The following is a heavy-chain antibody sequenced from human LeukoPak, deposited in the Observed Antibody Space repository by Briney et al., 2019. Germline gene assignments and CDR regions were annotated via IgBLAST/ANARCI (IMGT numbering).Heavy chain of an antibody. Sequence: GGSLRLSCAASGFTFSSYAMSWVRQAPGKGLERVSAISGSGGSTYYADSVKGRFTISRDNAKNSLYLQMNSLRAEDTAVYYCARDAVWWELPGGDAFDIWGQGTMVTVSS. CDR1: GFTFSSYA. V-gene: IGHV3-23*01. J-gene: IGHJ3*02. CDR2: ISGSGGST. CDR3: ARDAVWWELPGGDAFDI. D-gene: IGHD1-26*01.